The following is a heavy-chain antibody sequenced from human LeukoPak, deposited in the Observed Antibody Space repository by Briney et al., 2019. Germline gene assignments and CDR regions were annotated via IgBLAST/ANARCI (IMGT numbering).Heavy chain of an antibody. V-gene: IGHV3-7*01. D-gene: IGHD6-6*01. J-gene: IGHJ6*03. Sequence: PGGSLRLSCAASGFTFSSYWMSWVRQAPGKGLEWVANIKQDGSEKYYVDSVKGRFTISRDNAKNSLYLQMNSLRAEDTAVYYCARDTRAARFLVRFHHYYYMDVWGKGTTVTISS. CDR2: IKQDGSEK. CDR3: ARDTRAARFLVRFHHYYYMDV. CDR1: GFTFSSYW.